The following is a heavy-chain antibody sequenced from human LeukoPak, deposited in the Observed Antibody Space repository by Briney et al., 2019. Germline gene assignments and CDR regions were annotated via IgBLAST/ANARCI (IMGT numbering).Heavy chain of an antibody. Sequence: GASVKVSCKASGYTFTSYDINWVRQAPGQGLEWMGIINPSGGSTSYAQKFQGRVTMTRDMSTSTVYMELSSLRSEDTAVYYCARDLGEVTLATIPTYYYYYMDVWGKGTTVTVSS. D-gene: IGHD5-12*01. V-gene: IGHV1-46*01. CDR3: ARDLGEVTLATIPTYYYYYMDV. J-gene: IGHJ6*03. CDR2: INPSGGST. CDR1: GYTFTSYD.